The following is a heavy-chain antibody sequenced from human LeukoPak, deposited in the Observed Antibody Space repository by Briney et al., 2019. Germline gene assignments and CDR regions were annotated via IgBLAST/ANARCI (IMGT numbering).Heavy chain of an antibody. Sequence: SETLSLTCTVSGGSISSYYWSWIRQPPGKGLEWIGFIYHSGSTNYNPSLKSRVTISVDTSKNQFSLKLSSVTAADTAVYYCARDRSGLYYFDYWGQGTLVTVSS. CDR1: GGSISSYY. V-gene: IGHV4-59*01. D-gene: IGHD3-10*01. CDR3: ARDRSGLYYFDY. J-gene: IGHJ4*02. CDR2: IYHSGST.